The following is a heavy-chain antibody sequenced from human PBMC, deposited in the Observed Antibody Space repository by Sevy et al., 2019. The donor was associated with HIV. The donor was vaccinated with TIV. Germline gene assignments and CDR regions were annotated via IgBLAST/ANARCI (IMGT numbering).Heavy chain of an antibody. D-gene: IGHD1-1*01. V-gene: IGHV3-23*01. CDR3: AKVRSTMIPATGNFDY. J-gene: IGHJ4*02. CDR1: GFTFSSYV. Sequence: GGYLRLSCAASGFTFSSYVMSWVRQAPGKGLQWVSAVSGSGISTYYTDSVKGRFTISRDNSKNMLHMQMNSLRAEDTAVYYCAKVRSTMIPATGNFDYWGQGTLVTVSS. CDR2: VSGSGIST.